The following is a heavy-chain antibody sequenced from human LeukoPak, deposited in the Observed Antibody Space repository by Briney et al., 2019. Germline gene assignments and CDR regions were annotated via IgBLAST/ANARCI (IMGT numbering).Heavy chain of an antibody. CDR1: GFTFSSYW. J-gene: IGHJ6*02. V-gene: IGHV3-7*02. Sequence: PGGSLRLSCAASGFTFSSYWMSWVRQAPGKGLEWVANIKQDGSEKYYVDSVKGRFTISRDNAKNSLYLQMNSLRAEDTAVYYCARAPIWGVEELFFNYYYYGMDVWGQGTTVTVSS. CDR3: ARAPIWGVEELFFNYYYYGMDV. D-gene: IGHD3-10*01. CDR2: IKQDGSEK.